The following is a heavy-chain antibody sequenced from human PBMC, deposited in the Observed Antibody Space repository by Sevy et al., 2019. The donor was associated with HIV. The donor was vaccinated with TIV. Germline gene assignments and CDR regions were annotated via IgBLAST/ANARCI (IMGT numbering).Heavy chain of an antibody. V-gene: IGHV4-4*02. Sequence: SETLSLTCAVSGGSISSSNWWSWVRQPPGKGLEWSGEIYRSGSTNYNPSLKSRVTISVDKSKNQFSLKLSSVTAADTAVYYCAIVRYYRAFDIWGQGTMVTVSS. CDR2: IYRSGST. CDR3: AIVRYYRAFDI. J-gene: IGHJ3*02. CDR1: GGSISSSNW. D-gene: IGHD3-22*01.